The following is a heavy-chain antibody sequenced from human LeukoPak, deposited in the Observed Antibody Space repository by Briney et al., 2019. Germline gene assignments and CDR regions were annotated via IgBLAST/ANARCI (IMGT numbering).Heavy chain of an antibody. V-gene: IGHV3-21*01. CDR2: ISSSSSYI. Sequence: KAGGSLRLSCAASGFTFSSYSMNWVRQAPGKGLEWVSSISSSSSYIYYADSVKGRFTISRDNAKNSLYLQMNSLRAEDTAVYYCAKKYQLLYFDYWGQGTLVTVSS. J-gene: IGHJ4*02. CDR3: AKKYQLLYFDY. D-gene: IGHD2-2*01. CDR1: GFTFSSYS.